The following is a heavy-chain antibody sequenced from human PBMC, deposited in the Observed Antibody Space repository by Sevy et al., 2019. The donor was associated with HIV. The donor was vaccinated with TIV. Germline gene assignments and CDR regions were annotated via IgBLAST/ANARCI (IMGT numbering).Heavy chain of an antibody. V-gene: IGHV3-15*01. Sequence: GESLRLSCAASGFTFSSYAMSWVRQAPGKGLEWVGRIKSKTDGGTTDYAAPVKGRFTISRDDSKNTMYLQMNSLKTEDTAVYYCTTDRGDRITMIVVVPIWGQGTMVTVSS. J-gene: IGHJ3*02. CDR3: TTDRGDRITMIVVVPI. CDR1: GFTFSSYA. D-gene: IGHD3-22*01. CDR2: IKSKTDGGTT.